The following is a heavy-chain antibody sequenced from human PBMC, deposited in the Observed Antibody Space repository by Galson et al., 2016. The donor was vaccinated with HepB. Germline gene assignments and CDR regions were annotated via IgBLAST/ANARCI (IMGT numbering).Heavy chain of an antibody. V-gene: IGHV4-59*08. CDR2: TYYIGST. CDR3: ARVGRGVNNGRNWFDP. J-gene: IGHJ5*02. CDR1: GGSISGYS. Sequence: SETLSLTCTVSGGSISGYSWSWIRQPPGKGLEWIAYTYYIGSTTHNPSLKSRVTMSVDTSKNQFSLRLSSVTAADTAVYYCARVGRGVNNGRNWFDPWGPGTLVTVSS. D-gene: IGHD3-10*01.